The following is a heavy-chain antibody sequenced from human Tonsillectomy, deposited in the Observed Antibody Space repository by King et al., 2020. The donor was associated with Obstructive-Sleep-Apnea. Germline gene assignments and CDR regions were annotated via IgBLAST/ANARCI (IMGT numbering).Heavy chain of an antibody. CDR1: GGSISSYY. CDR3: ARDRPPSDY. CDR2: VWYSGST. J-gene: IGHJ4*02. V-gene: IGHV4-59*01. Sequence: QLQESGPGLVRPSETLSLTCTVSGGSISSYYWSWLRQPPGKGLAYVGYVWYSGSTNYNPSLMSRLTISVDTSQNQFSLQLSSVTAADTAVYYCARDRPPSDYWGQGILVTVSS.